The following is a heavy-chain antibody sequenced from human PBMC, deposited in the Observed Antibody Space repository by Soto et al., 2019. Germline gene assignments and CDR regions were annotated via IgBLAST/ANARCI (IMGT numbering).Heavy chain of an antibody. CDR2: INHSGST. CDR3: ARLRRGYSGYDQHYYYYGMDV. Sequence: PSETLSLTCAVYGGSFSGYYWSWIRQPPGKGLEWIGEINHSGSTNYNPSLKSRVTISVDTSKNQFSLKLSSVTAADTAVYYCARLRRGYSGYDQHYYYYGMDVWGKGTTVTVSS. CDR1: GGSFSGYY. V-gene: IGHV4-34*01. D-gene: IGHD5-12*01. J-gene: IGHJ6*04.